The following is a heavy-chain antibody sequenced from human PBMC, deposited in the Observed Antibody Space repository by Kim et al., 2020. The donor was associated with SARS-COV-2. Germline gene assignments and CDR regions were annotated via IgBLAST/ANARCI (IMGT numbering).Heavy chain of an antibody. D-gene: IGHD6-19*01. CDR3: ARDQLVVAGLFDY. Sequence: YAQKLQGRVTMTTDTSTSTAYMELRSLRSDDTAVYYCARDQLVVAGLFDYWGQGTLVTVSS. V-gene: IGHV1-18*01. J-gene: IGHJ4*02.